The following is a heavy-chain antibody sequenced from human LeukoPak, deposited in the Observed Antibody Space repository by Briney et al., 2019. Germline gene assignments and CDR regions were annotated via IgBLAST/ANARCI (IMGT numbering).Heavy chain of an antibody. V-gene: IGHV4-38-2*02. CDR2: IYTSGST. CDR3: AREAIAVNWFDP. D-gene: IGHD6-19*01. CDR1: GYSISSGYY. J-gene: IGHJ5*02. Sequence: PSETLSLTCAVSGYSISSGYYWGWIRQPPGKGLEWIGRIYTSGSTNYNPSLKSRVTISVDTSKNQFSLKLSSVTAADTAVYYCAREAIAVNWFDPWGQGTLVTVSS.